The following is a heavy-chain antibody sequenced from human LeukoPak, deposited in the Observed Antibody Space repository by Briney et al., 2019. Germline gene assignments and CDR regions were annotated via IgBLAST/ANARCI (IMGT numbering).Heavy chain of an antibody. V-gene: IGHV3-53*01. D-gene: IGHD5-24*01. CDR3: ATMARHLRWGMDV. CDR2: IYSGGST. J-gene: IGHJ6*02. Sequence: SGGSLRLSCAASGFTFSTYAMSWVRQAPGKGLEWVSVIYSGGSTYYADSVKGRFTISRDNSKNTLYLQMNSLRAEDTAVYYCATMARHLRWGMDVWGQGTTVTVSS. CDR1: GFTFSTYA.